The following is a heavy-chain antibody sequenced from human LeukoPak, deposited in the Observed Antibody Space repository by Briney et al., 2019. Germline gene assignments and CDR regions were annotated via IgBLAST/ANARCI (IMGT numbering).Heavy chain of an antibody. CDR3: ASGGLSFDRSRREDY. CDR2: ISSSSSTI. CDR1: GFTFSTYG. J-gene: IGHJ4*02. D-gene: IGHD3-9*01. V-gene: IGHV3-48*01. Sequence: GGSLRLSCAASGFTFSTYGMNWVRQAPGKGLEWVSYISSSSSTIYYADSVKGRFTISRDNAKNSLYLQMNSLRAEDTAVYYCASGGLSFDRSRREDYWGQGTLVTVSS.